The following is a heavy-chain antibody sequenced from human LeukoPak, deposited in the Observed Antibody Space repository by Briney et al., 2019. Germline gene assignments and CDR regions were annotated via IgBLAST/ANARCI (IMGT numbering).Heavy chain of an antibody. V-gene: IGHV3-15*01. Sequence: GGSLRLSCTASGFTFGDYAISWVRQAPGKGLEWVGRIKSKTDGGTTDYAAPVKGRFTISRDDSKNALYLQMNSLKTEDTAVYYCTTAKLLWFGDLTPQEDYWGQGTLVTVSS. J-gene: IGHJ4*02. CDR2: IKSKTDGGTT. CDR3: TTAKLLWFGDLTPQEDY. D-gene: IGHD3-10*01. CDR1: GFTFGDYA.